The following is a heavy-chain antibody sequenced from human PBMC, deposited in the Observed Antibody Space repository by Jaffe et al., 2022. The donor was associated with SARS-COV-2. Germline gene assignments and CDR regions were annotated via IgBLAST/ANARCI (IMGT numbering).Heavy chain of an antibody. CDR3: ARGGHIVVVTATLTNDAFDI. J-gene: IGHJ3*02. CDR1: GGTFSSYT. V-gene: IGHV1-69*02. D-gene: IGHD2-21*02. CDR2: IIPILGIA. Sequence: QVQLVQSGAEVKKPGSSVKVSCKASGGTFSSYTISWVRQAPGQGLEWMGRIIPILGIANYAQKFQGRVTITADKSTSTAYMELSSLRSEDTAVYYCARGGHIVVVTATLTNDAFDIWGQGTMVTVSS.